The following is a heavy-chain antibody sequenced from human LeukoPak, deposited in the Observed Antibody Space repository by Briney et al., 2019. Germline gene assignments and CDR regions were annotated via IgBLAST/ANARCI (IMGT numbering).Heavy chain of an antibody. CDR1: GGSISSSSYY. Sequence: PSETLSLTCTVSGGSISSSSYYWGWIRQPPGKGLEWIGSIYYSGSTYYNPSLKSRVTISVDTSKNQFSLKLNSVTAADTAVYYCARSGSYHYGYGLFDFWGQGTLVTVSS. D-gene: IGHD3-10*01. CDR3: ARSGSYHYGYGLFDF. CDR2: IYYSGST. J-gene: IGHJ4*02. V-gene: IGHV4-39*07.